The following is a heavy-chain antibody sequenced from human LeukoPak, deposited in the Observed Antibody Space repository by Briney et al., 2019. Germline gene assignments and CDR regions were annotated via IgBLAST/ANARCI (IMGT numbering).Heavy chain of an antibody. CDR2: ISSSGNTK. CDR3: ARDLSSVPNR. D-gene: IGHD1-14*01. V-gene: IGHV3-48*02. CDR1: GFTFSSHS. Sequence: GGSLRLSCAASGFTFSSHSMNWVRQAPGKGLEWVSYISSSGNTKHYVDSVKRRFTISRDNAKNSVYLQMNSLRDEDTAVYYCARDLSSVPNRWGQGTLVTVSS. J-gene: IGHJ4*02.